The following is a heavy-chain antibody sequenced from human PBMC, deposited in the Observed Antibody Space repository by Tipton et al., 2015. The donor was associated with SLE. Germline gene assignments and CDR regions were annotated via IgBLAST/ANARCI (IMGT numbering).Heavy chain of an antibody. CDR2: IFYGEST. J-gene: IGHJ5*02. Sequence: TLSLTCSVSDGSITITNYYWGWIRQPPGKGLEWIGTIFYGESTYYNPSLKSRVTISIDTSKNHFSLKLTSVTAADTAVYYCARDSRIGWFDPWGQGTLVTVSS. CDR1: DGSITITNYY. D-gene: IGHD2-15*01. V-gene: IGHV4-39*07. CDR3: ARDSRIGWFDP.